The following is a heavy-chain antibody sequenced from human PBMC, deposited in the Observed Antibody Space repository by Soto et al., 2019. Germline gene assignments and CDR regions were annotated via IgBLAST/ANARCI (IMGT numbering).Heavy chain of an antibody. CDR1: GYTFTSYG. CDR2: IIPIFGTT. CDR3: AREGVAPYYYYGMDV. Sequence: WPSVKVSCKASGYTFTSYGISWVRQAPGQGPEWMGGIIPIFGTTNYAQKFQGRVTITTDESTSTAYMELSSLRSDDTAVYYCAREGVAPYYYYGMDVWGQGTPVTVSS. J-gene: IGHJ6*02. V-gene: IGHV1-69*05. D-gene: IGHD5-12*01.